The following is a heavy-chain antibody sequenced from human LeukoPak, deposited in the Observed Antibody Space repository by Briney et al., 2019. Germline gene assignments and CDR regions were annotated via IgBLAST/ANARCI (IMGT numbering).Heavy chain of an antibody. V-gene: IGHV1-2*06. D-gene: IGHD3-10*01. J-gene: IGHJ4*02. CDR1: GYTFTGYY. Sequence: GASVKVSCKASGYTFTGYYMHWLRQAPGQGLEWMGRINPNSGGTNYAQKFQGRVTMTRDTSISTAYMELSRLRSDDTAVYYCARSSGGYYSPLDYWGQGTLVTVSS. CDR3: ARSSGGYYSPLDY. CDR2: INPNSGGT.